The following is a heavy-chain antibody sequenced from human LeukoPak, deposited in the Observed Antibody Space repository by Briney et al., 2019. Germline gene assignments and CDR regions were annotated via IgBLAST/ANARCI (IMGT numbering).Heavy chain of an antibody. CDR2: VYYSGST. J-gene: IGHJ4*02. V-gene: IGHV4-39*01. D-gene: IGHD3-22*01. CDR1: GGSISSSDYY. Sequence: PSETLSLTCTVSGGSISSSDYYWGWIRQPPGKGLEWIGSVYYSGSTFYNPSLKSRVTISGDTSKNHFSLKLSSVTAADTAVYYCARQGVSSGSYPLFPDYWGQGTLVTVSS. CDR3: ARQGVSSGSYPLFPDY.